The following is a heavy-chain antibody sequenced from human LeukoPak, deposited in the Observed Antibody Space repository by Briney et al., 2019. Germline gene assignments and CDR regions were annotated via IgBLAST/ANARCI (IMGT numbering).Heavy chain of an antibody. CDR1: GFSLSSYA. J-gene: IGHJ5*02. V-gene: IGHV3-21*01. CDR2: IGAGGSDK. CDR3: ARVYSTIFGVVRNWFDP. D-gene: IGHD3-3*01. Sequence: GESLKISCVGSGFSLSSYATSWVRQAPGTGLQWVAGIGAGGSDKYYANAVKGRFTISRDNAKNSLYLQMNSLRAEDTAVYYCARVYSTIFGVVRNWFDPWGQGTLVTVSS.